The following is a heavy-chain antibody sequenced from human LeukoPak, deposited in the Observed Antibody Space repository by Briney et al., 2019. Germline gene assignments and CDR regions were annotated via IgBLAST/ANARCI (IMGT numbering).Heavy chain of an antibody. V-gene: IGHV3-74*01. CDR3: VRSFSGPADY. Sequence: SGGSLRLSCAASGFTFTTHWFHWVRQAPGKGLVWVSRINTDGTTTNYADSVKGRFTISRDSTKSTLYLQMNSLRAEDTAVYYCVRSFSGPADYWGQGTQVTVSP. D-gene: IGHD3-10*01. CDR1: GFTFTTHW. CDR2: INTDGTTT. J-gene: IGHJ4*02.